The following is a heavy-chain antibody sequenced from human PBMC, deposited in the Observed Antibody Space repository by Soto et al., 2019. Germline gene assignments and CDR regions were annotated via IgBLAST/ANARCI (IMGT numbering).Heavy chain of an antibody. CDR3: ARDPAGYYFDY. D-gene: IGHD6-19*01. Sequence: QVQLVESGGGVVQPGRSLRLSCAASGFTFSSYGMHWVRQAPGKGLEWVAVMWYDGSNKYYADSVKGRFTISRDNSKNTLYLKMNSLRAEDRAVYYCARDPAGYYFDYWGQGTLVTVSS. V-gene: IGHV3-33*01. CDR1: GFTFSSYG. J-gene: IGHJ4*02. CDR2: MWYDGSNK.